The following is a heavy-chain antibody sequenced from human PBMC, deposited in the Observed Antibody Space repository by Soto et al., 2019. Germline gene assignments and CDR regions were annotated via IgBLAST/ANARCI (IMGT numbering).Heavy chain of an antibody. V-gene: IGHV3-15*07. Sequence: PGGSLRLSCAASGFTFSNAWMNWVRQAPGKGLEWVGRIKSKTDGGTTDYAAPVKGRFTISRDDSKNTLYLQMNSLKTEDTAVYYCTTEPSYDYYYYYGMDVRGQGTTVTVSS. CDR1: GFTFSNAW. D-gene: IGHD3-16*01. CDR2: IKSKTDGGTT. J-gene: IGHJ6*02. CDR3: TTEPSYDYYYYYGMDV.